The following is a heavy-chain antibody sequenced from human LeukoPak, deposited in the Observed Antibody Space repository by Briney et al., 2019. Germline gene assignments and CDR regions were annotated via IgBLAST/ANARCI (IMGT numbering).Heavy chain of an antibody. CDR1: GYTFSSYA. Sequence: GGSLRLSCAASGYTFSSYAMSWVRQAPGKGLEWVSGISGSGGSTYYADSVKGRFTISRDNSKNTLYLQMNSLRAEDTAVYYCAKDQLLPRGFDYWGQGTLVTVSS. J-gene: IGHJ4*02. CDR3: AKDQLLPRGFDY. D-gene: IGHD3-10*01. CDR2: ISGSGGST. V-gene: IGHV3-23*01.